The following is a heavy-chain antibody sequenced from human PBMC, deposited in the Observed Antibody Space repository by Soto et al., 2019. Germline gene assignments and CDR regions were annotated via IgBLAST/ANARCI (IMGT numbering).Heavy chain of an antibody. D-gene: IGHD1-1*01. V-gene: IGHV4-30-4*01. CDR3: ARVQRDSAFGHFDY. Sequence: QVQLQESGPGLVKPSQTLSLTCTVSGVSINNTDYYWSWIRQPTGKGLEYIGYISDIGRNDYNPSLKSRTTLTLDTSKNQFSLRLSSVTAADTAVYYCARVQRDSAFGHFDYWGQGTLVTVSS. J-gene: IGHJ4*02. CDR1: GVSINNTDYY. CDR2: ISDIGRN.